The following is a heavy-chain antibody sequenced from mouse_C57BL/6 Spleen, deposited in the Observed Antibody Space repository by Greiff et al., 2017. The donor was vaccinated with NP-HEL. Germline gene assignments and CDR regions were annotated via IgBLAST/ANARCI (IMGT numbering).Heavy chain of an antibody. D-gene: IGHD4-1*01. CDR1: GYTFTSYW. J-gene: IGHJ2*01. CDR2: LYPGSGST. Sequence: QVQLQQPGAELVKPGASVKMSCKASGYTFTSYWITWVKQRPGQGLEWIGDLYPGSGSTNYNEKFKSKATLTVDTSSSTAYMQLSSLTSEDSAVYYCARWGSDWDEEYWGQGTTLTVSS. V-gene: IGHV1-55*01. CDR3: ARWGSDWDEEY.